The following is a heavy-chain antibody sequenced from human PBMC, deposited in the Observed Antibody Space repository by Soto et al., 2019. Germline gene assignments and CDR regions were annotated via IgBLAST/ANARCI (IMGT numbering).Heavy chain of an antibody. CDR3: ARGGGVTTTGDDY. CDR2: IYHSGST. CDR1: GGSINTATHS. J-gene: IGHJ4*02. D-gene: IGHD4-4*01. V-gene: IGHV4-30-2*01. Sequence: QLQLQESGSGLVKPSQTLSLTCAVSGGSINTATHSWSWIRQPPGKGLEWIGYIYHSGSTYYNPYVKSRVTISIDKSNNEFPLGVSSVTAADTAVYYWARGGGVTTTGDDYWGQGILVTVSS.